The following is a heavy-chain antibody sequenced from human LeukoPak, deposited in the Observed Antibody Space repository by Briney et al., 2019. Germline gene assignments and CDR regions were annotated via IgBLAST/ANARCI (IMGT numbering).Heavy chain of an antibody. CDR1: GFAFSKHG. CDR3: AKDINSHCRGDCSAY. D-gene: IGHD2-15*01. V-gene: IGHV3-30*02. J-gene: IGHJ4*02. CDR2: IRNDGSDK. Sequence: GGSLRLSCAASGFAFSKHGMHWVRQAPGKGLEGVAFIRNDGSDKYYVDSVKGRFTISRDNSKNTVDLQMNSLRAEDTAVYYCAKDINSHCRGDCSAYWGQGTLVIVSS.